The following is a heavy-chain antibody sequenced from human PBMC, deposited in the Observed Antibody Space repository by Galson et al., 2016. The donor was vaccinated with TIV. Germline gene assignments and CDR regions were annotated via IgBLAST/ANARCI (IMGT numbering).Heavy chain of an antibody. D-gene: IGHD5-12*01. V-gene: IGHV3-48*03. CDR1: GFTFSSYE. J-gene: IGHJ3*01. CDR3: ARVATFVDAFDL. Sequence: SLRLSCAGSGFTFSSYEVNWVRQAPGKGLEWISYISPSGTIYYADSVKGRFTISRDNAKNSLFLQMNSLRAEDTAVYFCARVATFVDAFDLWGQGTAVTVS. CDR2: ISPSGTI.